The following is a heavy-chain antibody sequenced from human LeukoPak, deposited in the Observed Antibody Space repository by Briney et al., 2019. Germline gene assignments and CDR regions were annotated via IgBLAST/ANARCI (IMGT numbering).Heavy chain of an antibody. D-gene: IGHD3-22*01. V-gene: IGHV1-8*02. CDR3: ARGRIVVVIGKYYFDY. CDR1: GYTFTSYG. Sequence: ASVKVSCKASGYTFTSYGISWVRQATGQGLEWMGWMNPNSGNTGYAQKFQGRVTMTRNTSISTAYMELSSLRSEDTAVYYCARGRIVVVIGKYYFDYWGQGTLVTVSS. CDR2: MNPNSGNT. J-gene: IGHJ4*02.